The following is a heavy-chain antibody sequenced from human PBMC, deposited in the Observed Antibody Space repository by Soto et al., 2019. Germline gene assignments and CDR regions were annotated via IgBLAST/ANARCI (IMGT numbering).Heavy chain of an antibody. CDR1: GFGSTLGNYY. J-gene: IGHJ5*01. CDR2: ISSSGHMT. Sequence: VQLVESGEGLFRPGGPRGPPVQALGFGSTLGNYYMTWTRQPPGKGLEWVASISSSGHMTFYAPSVNGRFTISRDNWMNSLYLQMNSLTVEDTGVYFCAGTYGAADSWGPGTLVTVSS. CDR3: AGTYGAADS. V-gene: IGHV3-11*04. D-gene: IGHD2-8*01.